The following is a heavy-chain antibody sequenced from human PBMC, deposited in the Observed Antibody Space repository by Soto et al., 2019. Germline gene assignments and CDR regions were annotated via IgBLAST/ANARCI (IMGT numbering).Heavy chain of an antibody. CDR1: GGTFDSYV. CDR3: ARAHSWGIFYFVDP. Sequence: SVKVSCKASGGTFDSYVISWLRQAPGQGLEWMGGIMPIFGTPNYAQKFRGRVTISADESTSTAYLELSSLTSDDTAVYYCARAHSWGIFYFVDPWGQGTLVTVSS. CDR2: IMPIFGTP. D-gene: IGHD3-3*02. J-gene: IGHJ5*02. V-gene: IGHV1-69*13.